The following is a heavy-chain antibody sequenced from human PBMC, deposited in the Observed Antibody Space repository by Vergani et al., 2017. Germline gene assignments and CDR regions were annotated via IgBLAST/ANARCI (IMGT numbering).Heavy chain of an antibody. D-gene: IGHD1-26*01. Sequence: QVQLVQSGAEVKKPGSSVKVSCKASGGTFSSYAISWVRQAPGQGLEWMGGIIPIFGTANYAQKFQGRVTITADESTSTAYMELSSLRSEDTGVYYCARDLSGSGSYYSYFDYWGQGTLVTVSS. CDR1: GGTFSSYA. V-gene: IGHV1-69*01. CDR3: ARDLSGSGSYYSYFDY. CDR2: IIPIFGTA. J-gene: IGHJ4*02.